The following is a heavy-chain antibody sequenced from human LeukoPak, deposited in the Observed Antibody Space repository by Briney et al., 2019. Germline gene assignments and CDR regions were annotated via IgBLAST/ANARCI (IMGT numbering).Heavy chain of an antibody. CDR2: ISESGGTT. J-gene: IGHJ1*01. CDR3: ARDQVGWELLGYFQH. CDR1: GFTFSSYA. Sequence: GGSLRLSCAASGFTFSSYAMSWVRQAPGKGLDWVSAISESGGTTYHAHSVKGRFTISRDNSKNTLYLQMNSLRAEDTAVYYCARDQVGWELLGYFQHWGQGTLVTVSS. V-gene: IGHV3-23*01. D-gene: IGHD1-26*01.